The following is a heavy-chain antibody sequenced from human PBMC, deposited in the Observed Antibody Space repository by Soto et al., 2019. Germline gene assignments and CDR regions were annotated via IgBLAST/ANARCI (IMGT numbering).Heavy chain of an antibody. CDR1: VFPVSSNY. CDR2: IYSGGST. J-gene: IGHJ4*02. CDR3: AADRYYYDSSGYSAPGY. Sequence: GGSLRLSCAASVFPVSSNYMSWVRQAPGKGLEWVSVIYSGGSTYYADSVKGRFTISRDNSKNTLYLQMNSLRAEDTAVYYCAADRYYYDSSGYSAPGYWGQGTLVTVSS. V-gene: IGHV3-53*01. D-gene: IGHD3-22*01.